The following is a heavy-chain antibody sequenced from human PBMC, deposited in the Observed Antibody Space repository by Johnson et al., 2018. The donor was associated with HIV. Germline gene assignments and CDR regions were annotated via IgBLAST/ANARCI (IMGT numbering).Heavy chain of an antibody. CDR1: GFTFSSFG. CDR3: AKDGPVKYYDSSGYYLELGDAFDI. J-gene: IGHJ3*02. D-gene: IGHD3-22*01. CDR2: IRYDGSNK. V-gene: IGHV3-30*02. Sequence: QVQLVESRGVLVQPGGSLRLSCAASGFTFSSFGMHWVCQDPGKGLEWVAFIRYDGSNKYYADSVKGRFTISRDNSKNTLYLHMNSLRAEDTAVYYCAKDGPVKYYDSSGYYLELGDAFDIWGQGTMVTVSS.